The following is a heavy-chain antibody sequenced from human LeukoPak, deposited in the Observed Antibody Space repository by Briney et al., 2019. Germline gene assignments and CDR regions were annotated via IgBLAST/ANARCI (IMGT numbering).Heavy chain of an antibody. V-gene: IGHV3-30*03. J-gene: IGHJ4*02. Sequence: PGGSLRLSCAASGFTFSNYGMHWVRQAPAKGLEWVAVISYDGSNKYYADSVKGRFTISRDNSKNTLYLQMNSLRAEDTAVYYCAHTTTVVTPLDYWGQGTLVTVSS. CDR3: AHTTTVVTPLDY. D-gene: IGHD4-23*01. CDR2: ISYDGSNK. CDR1: GFTFSNYG.